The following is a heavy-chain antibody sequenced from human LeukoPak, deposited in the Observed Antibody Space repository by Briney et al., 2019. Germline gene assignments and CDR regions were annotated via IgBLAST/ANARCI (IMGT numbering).Heavy chain of an antibody. D-gene: IGHD1-26*01. J-gene: IGHJ4*02. V-gene: IGHV1-18*01. CDR3: ARDNIVGLYYFDY. Sequence: ASVKVSCKASGYTFTSYDINWVRQATGQGLEWMGWMNPNSGNTNYAQKLQGRVTMTTDTSTSTAYMELRSLRSDDTAVYYCARDNIVGLYYFDYWGQGTLVTVSS. CDR2: MNPNSGNT. CDR1: GYTFTSYD.